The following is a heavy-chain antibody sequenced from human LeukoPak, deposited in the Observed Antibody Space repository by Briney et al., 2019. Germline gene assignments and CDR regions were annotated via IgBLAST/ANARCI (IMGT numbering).Heavy chain of an antibody. Sequence: GGSLRLSCAASGFTFSTYGMSWVRQAPGKGLQWVSTIPSGGGTYYADSVKGRFTISRDNSKNTLYLQMNSLRAEDTAVYYCARHGSGWYPREFDYWGQGTLVTVSS. CDR1: GFTFSTYG. CDR3: ARHGSGWYPREFDY. D-gene: IGHD6-19*01. J-gene: IGHJ4*02. V-gene: IGHV3-23*01. CDR2: IPSGGGT.